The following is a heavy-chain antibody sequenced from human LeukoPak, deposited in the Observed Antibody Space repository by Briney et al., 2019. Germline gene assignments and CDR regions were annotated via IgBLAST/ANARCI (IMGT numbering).Heavy chain of an antibody. CDR1: GFTFSSHA. J-gene: IGHJ4*02. D-gene: IGHD3-3*01. V-gene: IGHV3-23*01. Sequence: HPGGSLRLSCAASGFTFSSHAMLWLRPARGKGREWVSTISGSGGTTYVAAPVKGRFTISRYNSKNTLSLKMNSLRGEDTAVYSCANDAACYDFWSGTTPAFAYWGQGNLVTVSS. CDR2: ISGSGGTT. CDR3: ANDAACYDFWSGTTPAFAY.